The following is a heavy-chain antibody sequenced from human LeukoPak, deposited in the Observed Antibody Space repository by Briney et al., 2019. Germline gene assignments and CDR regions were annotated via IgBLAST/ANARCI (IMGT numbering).Heavy chain of an antibody. CDR3: ARNRRGLLWFGFTDWFDP. V-gene: IGHV1-8*02. CDR2: MNLNSGNT. D-gene: IGHD3-10*01. J-gene: IGHJ5*02. CDR1: GYTFTSYD. Sequence: GASVKVSCKASGYTFTSYDINWVRQATGQGLEWMGWMNLNSGNTGYAQKFQGRVTISVDTSKNQFSLKLSSVTAADTAVYYCARNRRGLLWFGFTDWFDPWGQGTLVTVSS.